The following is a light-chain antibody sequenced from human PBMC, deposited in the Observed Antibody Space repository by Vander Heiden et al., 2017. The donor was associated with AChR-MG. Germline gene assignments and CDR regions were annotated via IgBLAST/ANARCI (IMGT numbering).Light chain of an antibody. CDR3: AAWDDSLNGQDV. Sequence: QSFLPHPPSPSGSPGQRVTLSCSGSSSNIGSNTVNGYQQLPGTAPKLRIYSNDQRPSGVPDRYSGSKSGRSASLAISGLQSEDEDDYYWAAWDDSLNGQDVFGTGTKVTVL. CDR1: SSNIGSNT. V-gene: IGLV1-44*01. CDR2: SND. J-gene: IGLJ1*01.